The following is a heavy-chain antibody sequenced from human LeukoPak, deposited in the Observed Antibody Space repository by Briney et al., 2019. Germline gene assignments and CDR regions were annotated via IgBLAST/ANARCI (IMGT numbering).Heavy chain of an antibody. V-gene: IGHV1-18*01. CDR3: ARRTGDYSNYPFDY. CDR1: SYTFTSYG. D-gene: IGHD4-11*01. CDR2: ISAYNGNT. Sequence: ASVKVSCKASSYTFTSYGISWVRQAPGQGLEWMGWISAYNGNTNYAQKLQGRVAMTTDTSTSTAYMELRSLRSDDTAVYYCARRTGDYSNYPFDYWGQGTLVTVSS. J-gene: IGHJ4*02.